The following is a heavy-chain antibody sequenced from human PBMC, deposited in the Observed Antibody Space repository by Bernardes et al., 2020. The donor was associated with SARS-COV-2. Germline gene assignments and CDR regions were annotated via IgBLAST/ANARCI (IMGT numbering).Heavy chain of an antibody. Sequence: GGSLRLSCAASGFTFSSYGMHWVRQAPGKGLEWVAVISYDGSNKYYADSVKGRFTISRDNSKNTLYLQMNSLRAEDTAVYYCAKGGVSDGSGSYYKGDAFDIWGQGTMVTVSS. CDR3: AKGGVSDGSGSYYKGDAFDI. CDR1: GFTFSSYG. V-gene: IGHV3-30*18. CDR2: ISYDGSNK. D-gene: IGHD3-10*01. J-gene: IGHJ3*02.